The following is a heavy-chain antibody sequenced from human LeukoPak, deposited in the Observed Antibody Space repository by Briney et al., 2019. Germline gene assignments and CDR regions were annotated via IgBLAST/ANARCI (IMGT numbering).Heavy chain of an antibody. V-gene: IGHV4-34*01. J-gene: IGHJ5*02. D-gene: IGHD5-24*01. CDR2: INHSGST. CDR1: GGSFSGYY. CDR3: ARGPESPVEMATIARLFDP. Sequence: SETLSLTCAVYGGSFSGYYWSWIRQPPGKGLEWIGEINHSGSTNYNPSLKSRVTISVDTSKNQFSLKLSSVTAADTAVYYCARGPESPVEMATIARLFDPRGQGTLATVSS.